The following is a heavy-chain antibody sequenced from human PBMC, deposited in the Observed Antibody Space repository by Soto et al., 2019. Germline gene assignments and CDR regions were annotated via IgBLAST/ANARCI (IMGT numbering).Heavy chain of an antibody. CDR2: INHSGST. V-gene: IGHV4-34*01. CDR3: ARGPGIVVVVATYSFDY. Sequence: SETLSLTCAVYGGSFSGYYWSWIRQPPGKGLGWIGEINHSGSTNYNPSLKSRVTISVDTSKNQFSLKLSSVTAADTAVYYCARGPGIVVVVATYSFDYWGQGTLVTVSS. D-gene: IGHD2-15*01. CDR1: GGSFSGYY. J-gene: IGHJ4*02.